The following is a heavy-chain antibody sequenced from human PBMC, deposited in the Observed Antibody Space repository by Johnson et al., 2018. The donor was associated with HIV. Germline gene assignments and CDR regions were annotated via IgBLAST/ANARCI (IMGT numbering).Heavy chain of an antibody. Sequence: VQLVESGGGLVQSGGSLRLSCGASGFSVSNTYMNWVRQAPGKGLEWVSVIYSGGTTYYAYSVKGRFTISRDTSKNSLYLQMNSLRAEDTALYYCARGAYSSSWHASDASDIWGQGTMVTVSS. J-gene: IGHJ3*02. CDR1: GFSVSNTY. CDR3: ARGAYSSSWHASDASDI. CDR2: IYSGGTT. V-gene: IGHV3-66*01. D-gene: IGHD6-13*01.